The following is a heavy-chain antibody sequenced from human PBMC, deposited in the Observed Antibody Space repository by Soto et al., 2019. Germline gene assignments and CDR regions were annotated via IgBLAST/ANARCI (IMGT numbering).Heavy chain of an antibody. CDR2: ISAYNGNT. Sequence: ASVKVSCKASGYTFTSYGISWVRQAPGQGLEWMGWISAYNGNTNYAQKLQGRVTMTTDTSTSTAYMELRSLRSDDTAVYYCARDPKPLAVITIFGVVMGIDIWGKGTMVTVSS. CDR3: ARDPKPLAVITIFGVVMGIDI. CDR1: GYTFTSYG. V-gene: IGHV1-18*01. J-gene: IGHJ3*02. D-gene: IGHD3-3*01.